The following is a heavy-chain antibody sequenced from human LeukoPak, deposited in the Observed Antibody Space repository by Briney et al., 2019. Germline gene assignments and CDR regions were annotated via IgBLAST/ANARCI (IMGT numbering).Heavy chain of an antibody. CDR2: ISGSGDTT. V-gene: IGHV3-23*01. CDR3: AREGNWNGVSYYYYMDV. Sequence: GGSLRLSCAASGFTFSSYTMTWVRQAPGEGLEWVSGISGSGDTTYYADSVKGRFTISRDNSKNTLYLQMNSLRAEDTAVYYCAREGNWNGVSYYYYMDVWGKGTTVTVSS. CDR1: GFTFSSYT. D-gene: IGHD1-1*01. J-gene: IGHJ6*03.